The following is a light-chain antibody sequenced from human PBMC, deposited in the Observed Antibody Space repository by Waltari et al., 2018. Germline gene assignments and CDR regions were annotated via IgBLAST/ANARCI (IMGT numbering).Light chain of an antibody. CDR3: SSYTATDTYV. J-gene: IGLJ1*01. Sequence: WYQQHPGKAPKLIISDVSKRPSGVPARFSGSVSGYTASPTISGLQAEDEADYYCSSYTATDTYVFGSGTTVIVL. V-gene: IGLV2-11*03. CDR2: DVS.